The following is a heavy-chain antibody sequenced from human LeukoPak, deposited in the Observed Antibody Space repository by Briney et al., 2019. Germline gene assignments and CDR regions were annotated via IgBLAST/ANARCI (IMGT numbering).Heavy chain of an antibody. CDR1: GGSISSSSYY. J-gene: IGHJ1*01. Sequence: PSETLSLTCTVSGGSISSSSYYWGWIRQPPGKGLEWIGSIYYSGSTYYNPSPKSRVTMSVDTPKNQFSLKLSSVTAADTAVYYCARSISSSWWEFFQHWGQGTLVTVSS. CDR2: IYYSGST. D-gene: IGHD6-13*01. V-gene: IGHV4-39*07. CDR3: ARSISSSWWEFFQH.